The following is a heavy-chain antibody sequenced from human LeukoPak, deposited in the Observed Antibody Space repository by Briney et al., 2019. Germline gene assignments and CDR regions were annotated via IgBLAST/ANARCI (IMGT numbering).Heavy chain of an antibody. CDR2: IYHSGST. D-gene: IGHD6-13*01. J-gene: IGHJ4*02. Sequence: SETLSLTCTVSGYSISSGYYWGWIRQPPGKGLEWIGSIYHSGSTYYNPSLKSRVTISVDTSKNQFSLKLSSVTAADTAVYYCARAPPIAAAGPFDYWGQGTLVTVSS. CDR1: GYSISSGYY. V-gene: IGHV4-38-2*02. CDR3: ARAPPIAAAGPFDY.